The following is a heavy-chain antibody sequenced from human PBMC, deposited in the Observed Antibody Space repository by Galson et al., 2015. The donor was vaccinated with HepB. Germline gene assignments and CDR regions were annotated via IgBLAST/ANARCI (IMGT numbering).Heavy chain of an antibody. CDR1: GYTFTDYY. CDR2: TNPHSGGT. D-gene: IGHD4-11*01. Sequence: SVKVSCKASGYTFTDYYMHWLRQVPGQGPEWMGRTNPHSGGTNYAEIFRGRLTMTRDTSISTAYMELTSLTSDDTAVYYCARVGLQRLYYYGMDVWGQGTTVTVSS. CDR3: ARVGLQRLYYYGMDV. J-gene: IGHJ6*02. V-gene: IGHV1-2*06.